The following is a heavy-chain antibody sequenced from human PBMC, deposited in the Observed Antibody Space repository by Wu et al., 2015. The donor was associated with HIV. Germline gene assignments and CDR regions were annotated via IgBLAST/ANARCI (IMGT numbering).Heavy chain of an antibody. CDR3: ARVQFDPNYYTYFDL. Sequence: LVQSGPAAKRPGASVKVSCQASYILTSYPIAWVRQAPGQRLEWMGWMNPRNGYKKPAQRFQDRITMSTTNSAHTAYMELRNPTSDDTAIYFCARVQFDPNYYTYFDLWGQGTLVTVSS. CDR2: MNPRNGYK. V-gene: IGHV1-18*01. CDR1: YILTSYP. D-gene: IGHD4/OR15-4a*01. J-gene: IGHJ5*01.